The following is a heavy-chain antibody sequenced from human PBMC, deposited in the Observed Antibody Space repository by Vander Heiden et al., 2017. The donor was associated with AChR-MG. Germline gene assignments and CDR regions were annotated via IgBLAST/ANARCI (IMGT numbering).Heavy chain of an antibody. CDR1: GFTFSSYG. J-gene: IGHJ4*02. V-gene: IGHV3-33*01. Sequence: QVQLVESGGGVVQPGRSLRLSCAASGFTFSSYGMHWVRQAPGKGLEWVAVIWYDGSNKYYADSVKGRFTISRDNSKNTLYLQMNSLRAENTAVYYCARDYYDSSGYYGYWGQGTLVTVSS. CDR3: ARDYYDSSGYYGY. D-gene: IGHD3-22*01. CDR2: IWYDGSNK.